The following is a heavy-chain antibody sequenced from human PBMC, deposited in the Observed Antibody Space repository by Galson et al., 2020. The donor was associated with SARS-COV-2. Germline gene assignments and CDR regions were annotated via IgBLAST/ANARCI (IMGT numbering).Heavy chain of an antibody. CDR1: GGSIRSGGYY. CDR3: ASINPAGYYFDY. Sequence: SETLSLTCTVSGGSIRSGGYYWSWIRQHPGKGLEWIGYIYYSGSTYYNPSLKSLVTISVDTSKNQFSLKLSSVTAADTAVYYCASINPAGYYFDYWGQGTLVTVSS. D-gene: IGHD2-15*01. CDR2: IYYSGST. V-gene: IGHV4-31*01. J-gene: IGHJ4*02.